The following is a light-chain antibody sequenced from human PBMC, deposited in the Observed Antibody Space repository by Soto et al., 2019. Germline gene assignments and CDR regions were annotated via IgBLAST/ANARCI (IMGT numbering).Light chain of an antibody. Sequence: DIQMTQSPSTLSASVGDRVTITCRASQSISSWLAWYQQKPGKAPKLLIYKASSVESGVPSRFRGSGSGTEFTLTLSRLQPDAFATYYCQHYHSYWTCGPGTKVAIK. CDR3: QHYHSYWT. CDR1: QSISSW. V-gene: IGKV1-5*03. CDR2: KAS. J-gene: IGKJ1*01.